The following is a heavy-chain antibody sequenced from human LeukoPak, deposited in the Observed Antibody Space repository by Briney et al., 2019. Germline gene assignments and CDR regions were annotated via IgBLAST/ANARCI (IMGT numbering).Heavy chain of an antibody. CDR2: ISGSSSYI. Sequence: GGSLRLSCAASGFTFSSYAMSWVRQAPGKGLEWVSAISGSSSYIYYADSVKGRFTISRDNAKNSLYLQMNSLRAEDTAVYYCARGIPDVWGQGTTVTVSS. CDR3: ARGIPDV. J-gene: IGHJ6*02. CDR1: GFTFSSYA. V-gene: IGHV3-21*01.